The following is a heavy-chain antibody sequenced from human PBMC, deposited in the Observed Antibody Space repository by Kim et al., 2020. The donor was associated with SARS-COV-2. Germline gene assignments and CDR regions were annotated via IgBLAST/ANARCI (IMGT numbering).Heavy chain of an antibody. D-gene: IGHD6-19*01. CDR1: GFTVSSNY. V-gene: IGHV3-66*01. Sequence: GGSLRLSCAASGFTVSSNYMSWVRQAPGKGLEWVSVIYSGGSTYYADSVKGRFTISRDNSKNTLYLQMNSLRAEDTAVYYCAREGYSSGWYPPFFYYYGMDVWGQGTTVTVSS. CDR2: IYSGGST. CDR3: AREGYSSGWYPPFFYYYGMDV. J-gene: IGHJ6*02.